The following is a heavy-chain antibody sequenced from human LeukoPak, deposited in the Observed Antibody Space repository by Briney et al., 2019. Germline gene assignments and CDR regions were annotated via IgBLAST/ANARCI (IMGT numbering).Heavy chain of an antibody. J-gene: IGHJ5*02. V-gene: IGHV4-34*01. CDR2: INHSGST. CDR3: ARVWRLQYEEPENWFDP. D-gene: IGHD4-4*01. Sequence: PSETLSLTCAVYGGSFSSYYWSWIRQPPGKGLEWIGEINHSGSTNYNPSLKSRVTISVDTSKNQFSLKLSSVTAADTAVYYCARVWRLQYEEPENWFDPWGQGTLVTVSS. CDR1: GGSFSSYY.